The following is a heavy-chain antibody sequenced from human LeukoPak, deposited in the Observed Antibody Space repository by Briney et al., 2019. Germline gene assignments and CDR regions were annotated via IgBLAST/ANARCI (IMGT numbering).Heavy chain of an antibody. CDR2: IYYSGTT. CDR3: ARQVHDSGGSLHHFDY. CDR1: GGSIRSSY. Sequence: SETLSLTCTVSGGSIRSSYWSWIRQPPGKGLEWIGYIYYSGTTNYNPSLKSRVTISIDTSKNQFSLKLSSVTAADTAVYYCARQVHDSGGSLHHFDYWGQGTLVTVSS. J-gene: IGHJ4*02. V-gene: IGHV4-59*08. D-gene: IGHD4-23*01.